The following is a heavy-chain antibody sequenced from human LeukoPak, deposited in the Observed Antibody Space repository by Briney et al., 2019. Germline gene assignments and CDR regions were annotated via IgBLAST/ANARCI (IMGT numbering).Heavy chain of an antibody. CDR2: ISYDGSNE. CDR3: ARGRRLVTHRNVYLDY. D-gene: IGHD4-17*01. J-gene: IGHJ4*02. CDR1: GFTFSSYG. Sequence: TGGSLRLSCAASGFTFSSYGMHWVRQAPGKGLEWVAVISYDGSNEYYADSVKGRFTISRDNSKNTLYLQMNSLRAEDTAVYYCARGRRLVTHRNVYLDYWGQGTLVTASS. V-gene: IGHV3-30*03.